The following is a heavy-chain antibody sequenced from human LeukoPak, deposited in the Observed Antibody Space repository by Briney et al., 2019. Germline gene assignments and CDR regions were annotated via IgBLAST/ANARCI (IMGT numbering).Heavy chain of an antibody. CDR2: ISSSSSYI. D-gene: IGHD6-19*01. CDR3: ASGSGGWSLSDY. J-gene: IGHJ4*02. Sequence: GGSLRLSCAASGFTFSSYSMNWVRQAPGKGLEWVSSISSSSSYIYYADSVKGRFTVSRDNAKNSLYLQMNSLRAEDTAVYYCASGSGGWSLSDYWGQGTLVTVSS. CDR1: GFTFSSYS. V-gene: IGHV3-21*01.